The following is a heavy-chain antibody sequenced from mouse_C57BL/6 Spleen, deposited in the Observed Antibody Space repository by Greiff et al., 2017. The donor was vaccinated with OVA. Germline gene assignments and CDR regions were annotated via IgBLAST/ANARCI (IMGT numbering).Heavy chain of an antibody. CDR1: GFTFSSYG. V-gene: IGHV5-6*01. J-gene: IGHJ2*01. D-gene: IGHD2-5*01. Sequence: EVKLVESGGDLVKPGGSLKLSCAASGFTFSSYGMSWVRQTPDKRLEWVATISSGGSYTYYPDSVKGRFTISRDNAKNTLYLQMSSLKSEDTDMYDCASESNHEKGSYFDYWGQGTTLTVSS. CDR3: ASESNHEKGSYFDY. CDR2: ISSGGSYT.